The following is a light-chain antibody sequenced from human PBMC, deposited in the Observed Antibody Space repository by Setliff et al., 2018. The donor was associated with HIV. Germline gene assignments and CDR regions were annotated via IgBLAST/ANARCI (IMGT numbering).Light chain of an antibody. Sequence: QSALTQPASLSGSPGQSITISCTGTTSDIGGYNFVSWYQQHPGKAPKLLIYAVTKRPSGVSARLSASKSGNAASLTISGLQDEDEADYYCNSYTSRSTVIFGGGTKVTVL. J-gene: IGLJ2*01. CDR2: AVT. V-gene: IGLV2-14*03. CDR3: NSYTSRSTVI. CDR1: TSDIGGYNF.